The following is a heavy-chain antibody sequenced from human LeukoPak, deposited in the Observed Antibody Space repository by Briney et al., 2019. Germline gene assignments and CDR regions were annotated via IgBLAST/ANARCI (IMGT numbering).Heavy chain of an antibody. D-gene: IGHD3-22*01. CDR1: GFVFSDYS. CDR3: AKGPSLIVVVTHFDY. V-gene: IGHV3-23*01. J-gene: IGHJ4*02. Sequence: GGSLRLSCAASGFVFSDYSMHWVRQAPGKGLEWVSAISGSGGSTYYADSVKGRFTISRDNSKNTLYLQMNSLRAEDTAVYYCAKGPSLIVVVTHFDYWGQGTLVTVSS. CDR2: ISGSGGST.